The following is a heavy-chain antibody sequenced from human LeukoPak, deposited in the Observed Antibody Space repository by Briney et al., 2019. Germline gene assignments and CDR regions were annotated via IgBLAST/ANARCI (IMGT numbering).Heavy chain of an antibody. CDR3: ALSGYRRAFDI. V-gene: IGHV4-59*01. CDR2: IYYSGST. CDR1: GGSISSYY. J-gene: IGHJ3*02. Sequence: SETLSLTCTVSGGSISSYYWSWIRQPPRKGLEWIGYIYYSGSTNYNPSLKSRVTISVDTSKNQFSLKLSSVTAADTAVYYCALSGYRRAFDIWSQGTMVTVSS. D-gene: IGHD3-3*01.